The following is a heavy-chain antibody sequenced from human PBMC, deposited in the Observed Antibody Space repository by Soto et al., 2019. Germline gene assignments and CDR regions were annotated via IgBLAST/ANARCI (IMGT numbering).Heavy chain of an antibody. Sequence: QVQLVQSGAEVKRPGASVKVSCKASGYSFTGYYMHWVRQAPGQGLEWMGWIIPHSGETNYAQKFRARVTLTRDTSISTAHMQLSGLTSDDTAVYYCARETDDFTNGANDLWGQGTLVTVSS. J-gene: IGHJ5*02. V-gene: IGHV1-2*02. CDR1: GYSFTGYY. CDR3: ARETDDFTNGANDL. CDR2: IIPHSGET. D-gene: IGHD4-4*01.